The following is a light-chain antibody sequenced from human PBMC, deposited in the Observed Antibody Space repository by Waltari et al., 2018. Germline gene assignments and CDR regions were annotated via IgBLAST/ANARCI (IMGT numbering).Light chain of an antibody. CDR1: QSISSW. Sequence: DIQMTQSPSTLSASVGDRVTLTCRASQSISSWLAWYQQRPGKAPKLLIYDAHSLKSGVPSRFSGSGFGTEFTLTISSLQPDDFATYYCQQYNSSSGTFGQGTEVEIK. CDR2: DAH. J-gene: IGKJ1*01. CDR3: QQYNSSSGT. V-gene: IGKV1-5*01.